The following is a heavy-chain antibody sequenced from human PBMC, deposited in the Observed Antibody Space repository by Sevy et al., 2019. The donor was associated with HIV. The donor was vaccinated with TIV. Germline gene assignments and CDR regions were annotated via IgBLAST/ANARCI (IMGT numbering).Heavy chain of an antibody. V-gene: IGHV3-30*04. CDR2: ISYDGSNK. Sequence: GGSLRLSCAASGFTFSSYAMHWVRRAPGKGLEGVAVISYDGSNKYYEDSVKGRFTISRDNSKNTLYLQMNSLRAEDTAVYYCARDQFGRVAAAGTGMDVWGQGTTVTVSS. D-gene: IGHD6-13*01. CDR3: ARDQFGRVAAAGTGMDV. CDR1: GFTFSSYA. J-gene: IGHJ6*02.